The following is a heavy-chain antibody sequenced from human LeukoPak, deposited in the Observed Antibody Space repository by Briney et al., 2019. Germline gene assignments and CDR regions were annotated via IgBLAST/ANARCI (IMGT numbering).Heavy chain of an antibody. Sequence: GGSLRLSCAASGFTFSSYWMHWVRQIPGKGLVWVSRIKSEGSTIYADSVKGRFTISRDNAKNTVYLQMNSLRAEDTAMYYCARAVTYFYGSVTYDWFDPWGQGTLVTVSS. CDR1: GFTFSSYW. V-gene: IGHV3-74*01. J-gene: IGHJ5*02. D-gene: IGHD3-10*01. CDR2: IKSEGST. CDR3: ARAVTYFYGSVTYDWFDP.